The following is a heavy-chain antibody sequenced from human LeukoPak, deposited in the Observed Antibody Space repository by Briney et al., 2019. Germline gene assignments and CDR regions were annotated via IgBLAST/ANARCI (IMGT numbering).Heavy chain of an antibody. CDR2: IRYDGSNK. V-gene: IGHV3-30*02. Sequence: GGSLRLSFQASGLTFSSNAMTWVGKAPAKGLGGVTFIRYDGSNKYYADSVKGRFTISRDNSKNTLYLQMNSLRVEDTAAYYCAKVLSYYYMDVWGKGTTVTVSS. CDR3: AKVLSYYYMDV. CDR1: GLTFSSNA. J-gene: IGHJ6*03.